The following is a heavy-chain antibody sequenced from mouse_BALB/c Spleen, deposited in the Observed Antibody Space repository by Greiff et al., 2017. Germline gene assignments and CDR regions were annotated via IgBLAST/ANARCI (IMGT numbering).Heavy chain of an antibody. CDR3: ARDRAPDAMDY. CDR2: ISSGGSYT. D-gene: IGHD3-1*01. V-gene: IGHV5-9-4*01. CDR1: GFTFSSYA. Sequence: EVNLVESGGGLVKPGGSLKLSCAASGFTFSSYAMSWVRQSPEKRLEWVAEISSGGSYTYYPDTVTGRFTISRDNAKNTLYLEMSSLRSEDTAMYYCARDRAPDAMDYWGQGTSVTVSS. J-gene: IGHJ4*01.